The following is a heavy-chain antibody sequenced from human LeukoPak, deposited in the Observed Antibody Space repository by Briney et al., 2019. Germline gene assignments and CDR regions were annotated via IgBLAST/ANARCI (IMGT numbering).Heavy chain of an antibody. CDR2: IYYSGNT. CDR1: GGSISGSSYY. V-gene: IGHV4-39*01. D-gene: IGHD2-8*01. J-gene: IGHJ3*02. CDR3: ARGGYCCIGVCHPDDAFDI. Sequence: SETLSPTCTISGGSISGSSYYWGRIRQPPGKGLEWIGSIYYSGNTYYNPSLKSRVTISVDTSKNQFSLKLSSVTAADTAVYYCARGGYCCIGVCHPDDAFDIWGQGTVVTVSS.